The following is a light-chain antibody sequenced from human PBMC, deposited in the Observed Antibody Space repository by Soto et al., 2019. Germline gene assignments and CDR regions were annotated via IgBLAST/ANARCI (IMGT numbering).Light chain of an antibody. CDR3: QQYNSYPRT. CDR1: QSATSW. Sequence: DIQMTQSPSTVSASVGERVTITCRASQSATSWLAWYQQKSGKAPKLLIYKATSLESGVPSRFSGSGSGTEFTLTISSLQPDDFATYYCQQYNSYPRTFGQGTKVDIK. CDR2: KAT. V-gene: IGKV1-5*03. J-gene: IGKJ1*01.